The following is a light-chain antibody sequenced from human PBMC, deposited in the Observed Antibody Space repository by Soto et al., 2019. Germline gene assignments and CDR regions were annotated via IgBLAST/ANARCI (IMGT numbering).Light chain of an antibody. CDR3: SSFTTSYFYV. J-gene: IGLJ1*01. V-gene: IGLV2-14*01. Sequence: QSVLAQPASVSGCPGQSIRSSCTRIGGDIGAYNYVSWYQQHPGKAPKLLIHGVTRRPSGVSSRFSASKSAYTASLTISGLQAEDEANYYCSSFTTSYFYVFGPGTKVTVL. CDR1: GGDIGAYNY. CDR2: GVT.